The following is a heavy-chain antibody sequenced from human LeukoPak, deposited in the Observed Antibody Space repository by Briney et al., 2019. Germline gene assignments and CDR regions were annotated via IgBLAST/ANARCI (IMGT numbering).Heavy chain of an antibody. CDR1: GFTFSSYS. J-gene: IGHJ4*02. CDR2: ISSSSRYI. D-gene: IGHD3-22*01. V-gene: IGHV3-21*01. CDR3: ARDYYPLTMIVVELYY. Sequence: GGSLRLSCAASGFTFSSYSMNWVRQAPGKGLEWVSSISSSSRYIYYADSVKGRFTISRDNAKNSLYLQMNSLRAEDTAVYYCARDYYPLTMIVVELYYWGQGTLVTVSS.